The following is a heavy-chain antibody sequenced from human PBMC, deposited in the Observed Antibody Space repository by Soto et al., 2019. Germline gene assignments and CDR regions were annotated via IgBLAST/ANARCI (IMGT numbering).Heavy chain of an antibody. D-gene: IGHD2-15*01. J-gene: IGHJ6*04. V-gene: IGHV3-66*01. Sequence: GGSLRLSCAPSGFTVSSKYLSWVRPAPGKGQEWVSLIQSGGPTYYADSVKGRFTISRDTSENTVHLQMDSLRAEDTAVYYCGRDDVLCNGGRCYGVPLDVWGKWTTVTVSS. CDR2: IQSGGPT. CDR1: GFTVSSKY. CDR3: GRDDVLCNGGRCYGVPLDV.